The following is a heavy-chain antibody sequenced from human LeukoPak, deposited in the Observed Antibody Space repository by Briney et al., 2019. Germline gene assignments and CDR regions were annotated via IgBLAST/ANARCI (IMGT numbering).Heavy chain of an antibody. V-gene: IGHV1-18*01. D-gene: IGHD6-19*01. J-gene: IGHJ4*02. Sequence: ASVKVSCKASGYTFANYGISWVRQAPGQGLEGMGWISGYNGNTNYAQKLQGRVTMTTDTSTSTAYMELRSLRSDDTAVYYCARHQREYSSGWTFDYWGQGTLVPVSS. CDR1: GYTFANYG. CDR2: ISGYNGNT. CDR3: ARHQREYSSGWTFDY.